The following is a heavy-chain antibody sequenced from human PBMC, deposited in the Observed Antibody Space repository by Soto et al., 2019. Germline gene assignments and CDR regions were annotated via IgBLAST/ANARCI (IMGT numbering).Heavy chain of an antibody. CDR2: INTSSGST. Sequence: ASVKVSCKGSGYTFTRYYIQWVRQAAGQGLEGVGIINTSSGSTTYAQKFQGRVTMTRDTSTRTVYMELSSQRYEDTAVYYCARDPMAVAGQYHYSGMDVWGQGTTFTVAS. V-gene: IGHV1-46*01. CDR3: ARDPMAVAGQYHYSGMDV. D-gene: IGHD6-19*01. J-gene: IGHJ6*02. CDR1: GYTFTRYY.